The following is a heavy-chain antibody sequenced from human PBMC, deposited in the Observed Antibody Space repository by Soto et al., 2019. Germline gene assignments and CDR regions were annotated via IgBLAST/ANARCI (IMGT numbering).Heavy chain of an antibody. D-gene: IGHD6-13*01. CDR2: IYYSGST. J-gene: IGHJ4*02. V-gene: IGHV4-31*03. CDR1: GGSISSGGYY. CDR3: ARAAAAGTDFDY. Sequence: SETLSLTCTVSGGSISSGGYYWSWIRQHPGKGLEWIGYIYYSGSTYYNPSLKSRVTISVDTSKNQFSLKLSSVTAADTAVYYCARAAAAGTDFDYWGQGTLVTVSS.